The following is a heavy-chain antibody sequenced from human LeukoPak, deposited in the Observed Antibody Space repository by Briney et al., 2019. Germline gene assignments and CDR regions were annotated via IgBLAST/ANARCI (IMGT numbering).Heavy chain of an antibody. V-gene: IGHV1-3*03. J-gene: IGHJ4*02. D-gene: IGHD3-10*01. CDR3: AKDLEYSGSGTPGAFDY. CDR1: GYDFTKYA. Sequence: ASVKVSCKASGYDFTKYAVQWVRQAPGQRLEWMGWIDAGNGRTKYSQDFQGRVTISRDTSASIAYMELSSLRAEDTAVYYCAKDLEYSGSGTPGAFDYWGQGTLVSVSS. CDR2: IDAGNGRT.